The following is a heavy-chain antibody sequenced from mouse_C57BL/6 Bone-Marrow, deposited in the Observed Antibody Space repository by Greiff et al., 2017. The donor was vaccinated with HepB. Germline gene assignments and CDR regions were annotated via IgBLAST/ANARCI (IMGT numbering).Heavy chain of an antibody. CDR1: GYTFTDYY. CDR2: IGPGSGST. CDR3: ARSAAFITTVVAAHWYFDV. J-gene: IGHJ1*03. Sequence: QVHVKQSGAELVKPGASVKISCKASGYTFTDYYINWVKQRPGQGLEWIGKIGPGSGSTYYNEKFKGKATLTADKSSSTAYMQLSSLTSEDSAVYFCARSAAFITTVVAAHWYFDVWGTGTTVTVSS. V-gene: IGHV1-77*01. D-gene: IGHD1-1*01.